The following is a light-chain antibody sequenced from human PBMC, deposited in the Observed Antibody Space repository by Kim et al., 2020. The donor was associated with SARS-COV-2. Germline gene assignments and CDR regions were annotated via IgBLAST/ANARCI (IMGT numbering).Light chain of an antibody. J-gene: IGLJ3*02. CDR1: NIGSKN. CDR3: QVWDSSTAWV. V-gene: IGLV3-9*01. Sequence: VALRQTARISVGGNNIGSKNVHWYQQKPGQAPVLVIYRDSNRPSGIPERFSGSNAGNTATLTISRAQAGDEADYYCQVWDSSTAWVFGGGTQLTVL. CDR2: RDS.